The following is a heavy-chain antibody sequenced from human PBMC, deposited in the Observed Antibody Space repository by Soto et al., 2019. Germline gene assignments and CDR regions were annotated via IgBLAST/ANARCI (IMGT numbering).Heavy chain of an antibody. CDR3: AKRSGSRPGSNFDY. J-gene: IGHJ4*02. D-gene: IGHD3-3*01. CDR2: ISGSGGST. V-gene: IGHV3-23*01. CDR1: GFTFSSYA. Sequence: SLRLSCAASGFTFSSYAMSWVRQAPGKGLEWVSAISGSGGSTYYADSVKGRFTISRDNSKNTLYLQMNSLRAEDTAVYYCAKRSGSRPGSNFDYWGQGTLVTAPQ.